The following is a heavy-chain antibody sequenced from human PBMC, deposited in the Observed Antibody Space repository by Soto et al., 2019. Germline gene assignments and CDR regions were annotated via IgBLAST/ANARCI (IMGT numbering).Heavy chain of an antibody. J-gene: IGHJ4*02. CDR1: GYTFTSYD. V-gene: IGHV1-8*01. D-gene: IGHD4-17*01. CDR2: MNPNSGNT. Sequence: QVQLVQSGAEVKKPGASVKVSCKASGYTFTSYDINWVRQATGQGLEWMGWMNPNSGNTGYAQKFQGSGTMTRNNSISTADTELSSLGSEDPAVYYCARVGYGESSNWGQGTLVTVSS. CDR3: ARVGYGESSN.